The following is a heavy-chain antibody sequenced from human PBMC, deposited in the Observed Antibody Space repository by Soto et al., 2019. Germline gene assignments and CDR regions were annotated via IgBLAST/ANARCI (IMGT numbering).Heavy chain of an antibody. CDR3: AREGYSSSSGSRGNWFEP. CDR1: GYTFTSYD. J-gene: IGHJ5*02. Sequence: ASVKVSCKASGYTFTSYDINWVRQATGQGLEWMGWMSPNSANTGYAQKFQGRVTMTRNTSISTAYMELSSLRSEDTAVYYCAREGYSSSSGSRGNWFEPWGQGTIVTGSS. CDR2: MSPNSANT. D-gene: IGHD6-6*01. V-gene: IGHV1-8*01.